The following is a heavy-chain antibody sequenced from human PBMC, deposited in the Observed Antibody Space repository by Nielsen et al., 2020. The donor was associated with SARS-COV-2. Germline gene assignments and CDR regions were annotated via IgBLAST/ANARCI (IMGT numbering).Heavy chain of an antibody. V-gene: IGHV3-74*01. J-gene: IGHJ5*02. D-gene: IGHD2-21*02. CDR1: GFTFSSYS. Sequence: GESLKISCAASGFTFSSYSMNWVRQAPGKGLEWVSRINSDGSSTSYADSVKGRFTISRDNSKNTLYLQMNSLRAEDTAVYYCARDRSSSIVVVTAMNPWSQGTLVTVSS. CDR2: INSDGSST. CDR3: ARDRSSSIVVVTAMNP.